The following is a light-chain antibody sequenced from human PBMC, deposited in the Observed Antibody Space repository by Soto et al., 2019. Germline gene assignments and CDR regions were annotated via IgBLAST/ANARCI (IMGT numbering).Light chain of an antibody. Sequence: QSVLNYPPSASRTPGTSVPISRTGTSSDPVGYNYVSWYQQYPGRAPKLMIYEVTKRPSGVPDRFSGSKSGNTASLTVSGLQAEDEADYYCSSYAASNNFYFVFGGGTKVTVL. CDR2: EVT. CDR1: SSDPVGYNY. CDR3: SSYAASNNFYFV. V-gene: IGLV2-8*01. J-gene: IGLJ3*02.